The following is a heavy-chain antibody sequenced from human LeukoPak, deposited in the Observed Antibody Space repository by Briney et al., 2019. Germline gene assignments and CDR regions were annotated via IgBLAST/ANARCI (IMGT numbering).Heavy chain of an antibody. CDR2: ISGSGGST. CDR1: RFTFSNFA. CDR3: AKSGPYCSSTSCNYFDY. V-gene: IGHV3-23*01. J-gene: IGHJ4*02. Sequence: GSLRLSCAASRFTFSNFAMSWVRQAPGKGPEWVSAISGSGGSTYYADSVKGRFTISRDNSKNALFLQMNSLRAEDTAVYYCAKSGPYCSSTSCNYFDYWGQGTLVTVSS. D-gene: IGHD2-2*01.